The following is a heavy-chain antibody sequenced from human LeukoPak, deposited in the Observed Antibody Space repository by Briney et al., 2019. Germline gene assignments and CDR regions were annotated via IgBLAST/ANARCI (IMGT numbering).Heavy chain of an antibody. CDR3: ARVGSRVRGLQEVYFDY. V-gene: IGHV3-23*01. CDR1: GLTFSTYG. J-gene: IGHJ4*02. Sequence: TGGSLRLSCAASGLTFSTYGMTWVRQAPGKGLEWVSAISGSGGSTYYADSGKGRFTISRDNSKNALYLQMNSLRAEDTAVYYCARVGSRVRGLQEVYFDYWGQGTLVTVSS. CDR2: ISGSGGST. D-gene: IGHD3-10*01.